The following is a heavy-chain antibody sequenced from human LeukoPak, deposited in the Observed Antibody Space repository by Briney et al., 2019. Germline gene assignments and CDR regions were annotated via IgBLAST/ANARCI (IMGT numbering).Heavy chain of an antibody. D-gene: IGHD6-19*01. J-gene: IGHJ4*02. CDR3: ARDLGYSSGWYYFDY. CDR1: GGSISSSSYY. V-gene: IGHV4-39*07. CDR2: IYYSGST. Sequence: SETLSLTCTVSGGSISSSSYYWGWIRQPPGKGLKWIGSIYYSGSTNYNPSLKSRVTISVDTSKNQFSLKLSSVTAADTAVYYCARDLGYSSGWYYFDYWGQGTLVTVSS.